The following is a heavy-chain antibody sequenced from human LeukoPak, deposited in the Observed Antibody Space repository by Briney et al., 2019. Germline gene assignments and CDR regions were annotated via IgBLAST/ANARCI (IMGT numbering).Heavy chain of an antibody. D-gene: IGHD5-18*01. CDR1: GGSISSSSYY. J-gene: IGHJ4*02. CDR3: ATRDTAMVGYYFDY. V-gene: IGHV4-39*07. Sequence: PSETLSLTCTVSGGSISSSSYYWGWIRQPPGKGLEWIGSIYYSGSTNYNPSLKSRVTISVDTSKNQFSLKLSSVTAADTAVYYCATRDTAMVGYYFDYWGQGTLVTVSS. CDR2: IYYSGST.